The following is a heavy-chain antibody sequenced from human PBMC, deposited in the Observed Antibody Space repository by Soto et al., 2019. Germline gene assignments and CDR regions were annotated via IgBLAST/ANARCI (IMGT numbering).Heavy chain of an antibody. J-gene: IGHJ4*02. CDR1: GASISSPHGY. CDR2: IYYTGST. CDR3: ASRPIFGFHYGPFDY. V-gene: IGHV4-39*01. Sequence: SETLSLTCTVAGASISSPHGYWGWIRQSPGRGLEWIGSIYYTGSTYYNPSLKSRISISVDTSKNQFSLRLNSVTAADTAVYYSASRPIFGFHYGPFDYWGQGALVTV. D-gene: IGHD3-3*01.